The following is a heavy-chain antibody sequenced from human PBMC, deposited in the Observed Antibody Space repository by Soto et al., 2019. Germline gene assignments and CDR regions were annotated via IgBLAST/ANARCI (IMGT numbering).Heavy chain of an antibody. CDR3: AKDSSMVRGVNILDY. V-gene: IGHV3-30*18. Sequence: QVQLVESGGVVVQPGRSLRLSCAASGFTFSSYGMHWVRQAPGKGLEWVAVISYDGINKYYADSVKGRFTISRDNSKNTLYLQMNSLRAEDTAVYYCAKDSSMVRGVNILDYWGQGTLVTVSS. CDR1: GFTFSSYG. CDR2: ISYDGINK. J-gene: IGHJ4*02. D-gene: IGHD3-10*01.